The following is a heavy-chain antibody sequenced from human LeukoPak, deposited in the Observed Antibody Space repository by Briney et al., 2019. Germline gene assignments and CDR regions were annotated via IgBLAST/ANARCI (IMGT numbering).Heavy chain of an antibody. V-gene: IGHV1-69*13. Sequence: SVKVSCKASGYTFTSYDINWVRQATGQGLEWMGGIIPIFGTASYAQKFQGRVTITADESTSTAYMELSSLRSEDTAVYYCARDSGDYWGQGTLVTVSS. CDR2: IIPIFGTA. J-gene: IGHJ4*02. CDR1: GYTFTSYD. CDR3: ARDSGDY.